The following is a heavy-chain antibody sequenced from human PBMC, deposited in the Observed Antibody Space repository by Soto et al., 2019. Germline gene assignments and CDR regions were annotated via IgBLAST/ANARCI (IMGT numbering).Heavy chain of an antibody. CDR1: GFTFSNYV. V-gene: IGHV3-23*01. CDR3: AKGPLGSGYDLAY. CDR2: ISASGGST. Sequence: PGGSLRLSCAASGFTFSNYVMNWVRQAPGKGLDWVSAISASGGSTYYADSVKGRFTISRDNSKNTLYLQMSSLRAEDTAVYYCAKGPLGSGYDLAYWGQGTLVTVSS. D-gene: IGHD5-12*01. J-gene: IGHJ4*02.